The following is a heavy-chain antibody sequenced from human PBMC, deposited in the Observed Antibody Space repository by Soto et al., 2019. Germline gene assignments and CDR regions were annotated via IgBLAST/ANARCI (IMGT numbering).Heavy chain of an antibody. CDR3: ARDQIWARYFDY. CDR2: IYYSGST. D-gene: IGHD3-10*01. Sequence: PSETLSLTCTVSGGSISSVDYYWSWIRQPPGKGLEWIGYIYYSGSTYYNPSLKSRVTISVDTSKNQFSLKLSSVTAADTAVYYCARDQIWARYFDYWGQGTLVTVSS. J-gene: IGHJ4*02. CDR1: GGSISSVDYY. V-gene: IGHV4-30-4*01.